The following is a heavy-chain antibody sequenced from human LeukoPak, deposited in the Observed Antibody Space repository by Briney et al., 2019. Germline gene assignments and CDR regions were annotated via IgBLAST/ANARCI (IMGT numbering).Heavy chain of an antibody. J-gene: IGHJ4*02. CDR1: GFIFDNYA. Sequence: GGSLRLSCVASGFIFDNYAMAWVRQAPGKGLEWVSGISGSAERMYYADSVRGRFTISRDNSKNTLFLQLNSLRADDTTVYFCAKRDHPSPTDFYPLFDYWGQGALVTVSS. CDR3: AKRDHPSPTDFYPLFDY. CDR2: ISGSAERM. D-gene: IGHD3/OR15-3a*01. V-gene: IGHV3-23*01.